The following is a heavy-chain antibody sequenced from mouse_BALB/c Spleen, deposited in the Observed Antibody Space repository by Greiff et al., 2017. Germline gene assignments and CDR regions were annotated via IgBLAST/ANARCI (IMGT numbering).Heavy chain of an antibody. Sequence: EVQRVESGGGLVQPGGSRKLSCAASGFTFSSFGMHWVRQAPEKGLEWVAYISSGSSTIYYADTVKGRFTISRDNPKNTLFLQMTSLRSEDTAMYYCARNDYDAMDDWGQGTSVTVSS. V-gene: IGHV5-17*02. CDR2: ISSGSSTI. CDR3: ARNDYDAMDD. CDR1: GFTFSSFG. J-gene: IGHJ4*01.